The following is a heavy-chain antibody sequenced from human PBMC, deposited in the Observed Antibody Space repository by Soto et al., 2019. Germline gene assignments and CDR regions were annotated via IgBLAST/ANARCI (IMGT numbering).Heavy chain of an antibody. CDR1: GFTFSTYG. CDR3: ARVRPGNYRDY. CDR2: IKEDGSEK. V-gene: IGHV3-7*03. Sequence: GGSLRLSCAASGFTFSTYGMDWVRQAPGKGLEWVAKIKEDGSEKYYADSVKGRFIISRDNARNSVYLQMNSLRAEDTAVYYCARVRPGNYRDYWGQGTLVTVSS. J-gene: IGHJ4*02. D-gene: IGHD3-10*01.